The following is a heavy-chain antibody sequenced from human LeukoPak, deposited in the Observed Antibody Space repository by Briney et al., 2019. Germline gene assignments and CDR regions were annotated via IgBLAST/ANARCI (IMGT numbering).Heavy chain of an antibody. D-gene: IGHD3-10*01. Sequence: PGGSLRLSCAASGNYWMHWVRQAPGKGLVWVSRINSDGSSTSYADSVKGRFTISRDNAKNTLYLQMNSLRAEDTAVYYCACRSYLSNWGQGTLVTVSS. J-gene: IGHJ4*02. V-gene: IGHV3-74*01. CDR2: INSDGSST. CDR1: GNYW. CDR3: ACRSYLSN.